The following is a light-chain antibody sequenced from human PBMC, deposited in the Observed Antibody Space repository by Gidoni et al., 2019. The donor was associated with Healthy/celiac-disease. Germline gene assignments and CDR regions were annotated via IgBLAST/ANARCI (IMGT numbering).Light chain of an antibody. Sequence: EIVLTHSPGTLSLSPGERATLSCRASQSVAGRYLAWYQQKPGQAPRLLIYGASSRATGIPDRFSGSGSGTDFALTISRLEPEDFAVYYCQQYGSSHTFGQGTKLEIK. CDR2: GAS. CDR3: QQYGSSHT. V-gene: IGKV3-20*01. J-gene: IGKJ2*01. CDR1: QSVAGRY.